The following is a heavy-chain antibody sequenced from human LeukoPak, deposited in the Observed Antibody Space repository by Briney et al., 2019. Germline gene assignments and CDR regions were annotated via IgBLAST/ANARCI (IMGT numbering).Heavy chain of an antibody. J-gene: IGHJ6*02. V-gene: IGHV4-34*01. Sequence: SETLSLTCAVYGGSFSGYYWSWIRQPPGKGLEWSGEINHSGSTNYNPSLKSRVTISVDTSKNQFSLKLSSVTAADTAVYYCARDVHSSSSRHYYYYYGMDVWGQGTTVTVSS. CDR3: ARDVHSSSSRHYYYYYGMDV. CDR2: INHSGST. D-gene: IGHD6-6*01. CDR1: GGSFSGYY.